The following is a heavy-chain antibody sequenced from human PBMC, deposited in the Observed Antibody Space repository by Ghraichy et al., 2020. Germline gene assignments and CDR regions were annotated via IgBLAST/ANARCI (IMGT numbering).Heavy chain of an antibody. V-gene: IGHV4-59*08. D-gene: IGHD2-21*02. CDR3: ARLGDRHFDY. J-gene: IGHJ4*02. CDR1: GGSISSYY. CDR2: IYYSGST. Sequence: SETLSLTCTVSGGSISSYYWSLIRQPPGKGLEWIAYIYYSGSTSYNPSLKSRVSISLDTSKNLFSLKLRSVTATDTAVYYCARLGDRHFDYWGQGALVSVSS.